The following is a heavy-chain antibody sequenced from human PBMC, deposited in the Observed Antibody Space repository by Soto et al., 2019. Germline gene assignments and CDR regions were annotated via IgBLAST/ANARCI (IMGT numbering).Heavy chain of an antibody. D-gene: IGHD6-13*01. Sequence: SETLSLTCAVYGGSFSGYYWSWIRQPPGKGLEWIGEINHSGSTNYNPSLKSRVTISVDTSKNQFSLKLSSVTAADTAVYYCARAGYSSSWYPNHWGQGTLVTVSS. CDR1: GGSFSGYY. CDR3: ARAGYSSSWYPNH. V-gene: IGHV4-34*01. CDR2: INHSGST. J-gene: IGHJ5*02.